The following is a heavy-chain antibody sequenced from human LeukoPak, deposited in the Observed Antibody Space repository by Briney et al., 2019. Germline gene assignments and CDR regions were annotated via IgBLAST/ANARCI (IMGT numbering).Heavy chain of an antibody. J-gene: IGHJ6*03. CDR3: AREKIGTGTVLGKDYYYMDV. CDR1: GGSFSGYY. CDR2: IYTSGST. D-gene: IGHD3-16*01. Sequence: SETLSLTCAVYGGSFSGYYWSWIRQPAGKGLEWIGRIYTSGSTKYNSSLKSRVTISVDTSKNQFSLKLSSVTAADTAVYYCAREKIGTGTVLGKDYYYMDVWGKGTTVTVSS. V-gene: IGHV4-4*07.